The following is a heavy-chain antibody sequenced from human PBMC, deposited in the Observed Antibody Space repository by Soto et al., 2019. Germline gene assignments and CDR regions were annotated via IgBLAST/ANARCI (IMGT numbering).Heavy chain of an antibody. CDR3: ARKVPDNWNYDSYGMDV. D-gene: IGHD1-20*01. V-gene: IGHV3-33*01. CDR1: GFTFSSYG. J-gene: IGHJ6*02. Sequence: QVQLVESGGGVVQPGRSLRLSCAASGFTFSSYGMHWVRQAPGKGLEWVAVIWYDGSNKYYADSVKGRFTISRDNSKNTLYLQMNSLRAEDTAVYNCARKVPDNWNYDSYGMDVWGQGTTVTVSS. CDR2: IWYDGSNK.